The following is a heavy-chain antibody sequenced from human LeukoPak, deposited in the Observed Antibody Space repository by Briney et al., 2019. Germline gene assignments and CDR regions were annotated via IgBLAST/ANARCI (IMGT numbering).Heavy chain of an antibody. CDR3: ARGLTYYYDSSGYYVDY. J-gene: IGHJ4*02. V-gene: IGHV4-59*01. CDR1: GFTFDDYA. Sequence: GSLRLSCAASGFTFDDYAMHWVRQPPGKGLEWIGYIYYSGSTNYNPSLKSRVTISVDTSKNQFSLKLSSVTAADTAVYYCARGLTYYYDSSGYYVDYWGQGTLVTVSS. D-gene: IGHD3-22*01. CDR2: IYYSGST.